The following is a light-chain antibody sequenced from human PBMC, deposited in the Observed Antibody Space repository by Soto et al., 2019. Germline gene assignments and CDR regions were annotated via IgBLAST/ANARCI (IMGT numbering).Light chain of an antibody. V-gene: IGKV4-1*01. CDR2: WAS. Sequence: IVVTQSPDSLAVSLGERATINCKSSQSVFDSFNRKTHLAWYEQRPGQPPKLLIYWASTRESGVPDRFSGGGSTTDFTLTINSLQPEDVAVYYCQQYQAIPFTFGPGTKVDIK. CDR1: QSVFDSFNRKTH. CDR3: QQYQAIPFT. J-gene: IGKJ3*01.